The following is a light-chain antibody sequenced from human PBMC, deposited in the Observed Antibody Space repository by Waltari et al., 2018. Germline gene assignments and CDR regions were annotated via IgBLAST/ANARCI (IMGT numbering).Light chain of an antibody. V-gene: IGKV1-33*01. CDR3: QQYDNSVT. J-gene: IGKJ4*01. Sequence: DIQMTQSPSSLPASVGDRVTITCQASQAINTHLNWYQQKPGRAPELLIYDVSKLETGVPSRFGGSGSGTDFSLTISGLQPEDVATYYCQQYDNSVTFGGGTRV. CDR2: DVS. CDR1: QAINTH.